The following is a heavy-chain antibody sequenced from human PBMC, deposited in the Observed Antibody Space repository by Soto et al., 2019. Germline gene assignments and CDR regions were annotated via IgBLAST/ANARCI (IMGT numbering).Heavy chain of an antibody. CDR1: GYDFARTW. CDR3: ARLVGAYDSYFDH. D-gene: IGHD5-12*01. Sequence: PGESLKISCKASGYDFARTWIGWVRQLPGKGLDWLGIIYTGDSETRYSPSFRGQVTFSVDMSISTAYLQWSSLKTSDIAIYYCARLVGAYDSYFDHWGQGTRVTVSS. V-gene: IGHV5-51*01. J-gene: IGHJ4*02. CDR2: IYTGDSET.